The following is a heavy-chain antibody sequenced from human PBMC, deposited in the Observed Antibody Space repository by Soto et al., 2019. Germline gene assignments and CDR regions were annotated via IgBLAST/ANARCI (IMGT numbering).Heavy chain of an antibody. D-gene: IGHD3-3*01. CDR2: INPNSGGT. V-gene: IGHV1-2*02. CDR1: GYTFTGYY. J-gene: IGHJ6*02. Sequence: SVKVSCKASGYTFTGYYMHWGRQAPVQGLEWMGWINPNSGGTNYAQKFQGRVTMTRDTSISTAYMELSRLRSDDTAVYYCERTRTYYDFWSGSRYGMDVWGQGTTVTVYS. CDR3: ERTRTYYDFWSGSRYGMDV.